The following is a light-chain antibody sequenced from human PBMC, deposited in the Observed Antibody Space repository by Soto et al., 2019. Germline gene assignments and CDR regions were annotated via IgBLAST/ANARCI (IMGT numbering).Light chain of an antibody. J-gene: IGKJ5*01. CDR2: GAS. CDR3: QQYGKSPPIT. Sequence: EIVLTQSPGTLSLSPGERATLSCRASQSVSSSYLAWYQQKPGQAPRLLIYGASSRATGIPDRFSGSGSGTDFTLTISSLEPEDSAVYYCQQYGKSPPITFGQGTHWRL. CDR1: QSVSSSY. V-gene: IGKV3-20*01.